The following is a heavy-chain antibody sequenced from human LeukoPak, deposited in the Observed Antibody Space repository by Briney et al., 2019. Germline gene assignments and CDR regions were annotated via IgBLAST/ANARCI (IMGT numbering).Heavy chain of an antibody. V-gene: IGHV3-15*01. CDR3: TTDLSGAYYFDY. CDR1: GFTFSNAW. J-gene: IGHJ4*02. Sequence: GGSLRLSCAASGFTFSNAWMSWVRQAPGKWLEWVGRIKSKTDGGTTDYAAPVKGRFTMSRDDSKNMVYLEMNSLKTEDTAVYSCTTDLSGAYYFDYWGQGTLVTVSS. D-gene: IGHD5-12*01. CDR2: IKSKTDGGTT.